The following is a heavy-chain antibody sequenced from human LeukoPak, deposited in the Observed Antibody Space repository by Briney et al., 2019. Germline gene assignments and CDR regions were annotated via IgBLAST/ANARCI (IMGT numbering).Heavy chain of an antibody. V-gene: IGHV3-7*01. J-gene: IGHJ4*02. CDR3: ARIGYSSSSLDY. CDR1: GFTFSKYW. CDR2: IKIDGSVK. D-gene: IGHD6-13*01. Sequence: GGSLRLSCAASGFTFSKYWMTWLRQAPGKGLEWVANIKIDGSVKYYADSVKGRFTISRDNAKNSVYLQMNSLRVEDTAVYYCARIGYSSSSLDYWGQGTLVTVSS.